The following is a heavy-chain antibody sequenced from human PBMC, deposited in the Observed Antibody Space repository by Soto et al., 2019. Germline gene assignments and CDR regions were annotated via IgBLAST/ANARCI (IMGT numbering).Heavy chain of an antibody. CDR2: ITGTSAFT. D-gene: IGHD3-16*01. CDR3: ARDNLAFQGAFDL. V-gene: IGHV3-21*01. CDR1: GFVFSDFQ. J-gene: IGHJ4*02. Sequence: GGSLRLSCAASGFVFSDFQFNWVRQAPGGGLEWLSSITGTSAFTEYAESIEGRFTISRDNPNKLLFLHMDNLRPEDTSVYYCARDNLAFQGAFDLWGQGTRVTAPQ.